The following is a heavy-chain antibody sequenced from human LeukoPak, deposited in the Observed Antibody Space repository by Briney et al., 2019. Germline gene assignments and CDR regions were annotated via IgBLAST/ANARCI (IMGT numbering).Heavy chain of an antibody. CDR2: ISAYNGNT. V-gene: IGHV1-18*01. D-gene: IGHD3-10*01. CDR3: AREGVGRFGELLGHWFDP. Sequence: GASVKVSCKASGYTFTSYGISWVRQAPGQGLEWMGWISAYNGNTNYAQKLQGRVTMTTDTSTSTAYMELRSLRSDDTAVYYCAREGVGRFGELLGHWFDPWGQGTLVTVSS. J-gene: IGHJ5*02. CDR1: GYTFTSYG.